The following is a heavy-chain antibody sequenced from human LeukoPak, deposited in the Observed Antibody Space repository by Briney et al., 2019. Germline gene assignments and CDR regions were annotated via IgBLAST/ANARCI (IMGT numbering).Heavy chain of an antibody. CDR3: ARERGYSGYGAFDY. D-gene: IGHD5-12*01. J-gene: IGHJ4*02. CDR1: GYTFTGYY. Sequence: GASVKVSCKASGYTFTGYYMHWVRQAPGQGLEWMGWINPNSGGTNYAQKFQGRVTMTRDTSIGTAYMELSRLRSDDTAVYYCARERGYSGYGAFDYWGQGTLVTVSS. CDR2: INPNSGGT. V-gene: IGHV1-2*02.